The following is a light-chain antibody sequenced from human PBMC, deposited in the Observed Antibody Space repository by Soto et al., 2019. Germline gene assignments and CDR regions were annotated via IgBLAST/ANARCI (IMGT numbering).Light chain of an antibody. Sequence: DIVMTQSPDYLAVSLGERATINCKSSQSVLYSSNNKNYLAWYQQKPGQPPKLLIYWASTRESGVPDRFSGRGSGTDFTLTIDSLQAEDVAADYCQQYYSTPQTFGQGTKVEIK. CDR2: WAS. V-gene: IGKV4-1*01. J-gene: IGKJ1*01. CDR1: QSVLYSSNNKNY. CDR3: QQYYSTPQT.